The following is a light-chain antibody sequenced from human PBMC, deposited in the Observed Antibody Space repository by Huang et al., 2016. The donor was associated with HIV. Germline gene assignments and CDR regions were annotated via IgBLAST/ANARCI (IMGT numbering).Light chain of an antibody. CDR3: QQYYNWPRT. CDR2: GAS. Sequence: EIVMRQSPATLSVSPGERATLSCGASQSVSRHLAWYQQKPGQAPRLLIYGASTRATGIPVRCSGSGSGTDFTLTISSLQSEDFAVYYCQQYYNWPRTFGQGTKVEIK. J-gene: IGKJ1*01. CDR1: QSVSRH. V-gene: IGKV3-15*01.